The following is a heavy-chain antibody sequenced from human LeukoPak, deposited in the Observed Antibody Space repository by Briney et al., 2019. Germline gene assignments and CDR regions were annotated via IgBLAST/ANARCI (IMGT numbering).Heavy chain of an antibody. J-gene: IGHJ4*02. Sequence: GGSLRLSCAASGFTVSSNYMSWVRQAPGKGLEWVSVIYSGGSTYYADSAKGRFTISRDNSKNTLYLQMNSLRAEDTAVYYCARDVPVAGTLGYWGQGTLVTVSS. V-gene: IGHV3-66*02. CDR2: IYSGGST. CDR1: GFTVSSNY. CDR3: ARDVPVAGTLGY. D-gene: IGHD6-19*01.